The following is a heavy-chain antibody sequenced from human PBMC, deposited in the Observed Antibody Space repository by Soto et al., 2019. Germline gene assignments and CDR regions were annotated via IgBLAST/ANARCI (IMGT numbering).Heavy chain of an antibody. J-gene: IGHJ5*02. CDR1: GFTFSSYG. V-gene: IGHV3-33*01. CDR2: IWYDGSNK. Sequence: GWSLRLSCAASGFTFSSYGMHWVHQAPGKGLEWVAFIWYDGSNKYYADSVKGRFTISRDNSKNTLYLQMNSLRAEDTAVYYCARHAEGLSDWCDPWGQGTLGTVSS. CDR3: ARHAEGLSDWCDP.